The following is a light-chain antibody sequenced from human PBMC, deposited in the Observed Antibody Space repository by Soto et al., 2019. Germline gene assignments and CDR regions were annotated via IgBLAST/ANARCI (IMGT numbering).Light chain of an antibody. V-gene: IGKV3-20*01. Sequence: EIPVTLSPATXSLSPGKRVTPPWWASQSVTTRLDWYQHKPGKAXXXPXSGASNRAYGVPVTFSGSGSGTDFNLTRTTREPEDFALYYCQHYGGAAITCG. CDR1: QSVTTR. CDR2: GAS. CDR3: QHYGGAAIT. J-gene: IGKJ5*01.